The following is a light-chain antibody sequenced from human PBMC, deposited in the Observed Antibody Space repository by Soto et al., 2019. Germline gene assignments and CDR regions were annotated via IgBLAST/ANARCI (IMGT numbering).Light chain of an antibody. V-gene: IGKV1-6*01. CDR1: QGIRND. J-gene: IGKJ1*01. Sequence: AIQMTQSPSSLSASVGDRVTITCRASQGIRNDLGWYQQKPGKAPKLLIYTASSLQSGVPSRFSGTGSGTDFTLTISSLQPEDFATYYCLQDYNYPLTFGQGTKVEIK. CDR2: TAS. CDR3: LQDYNYPLT.